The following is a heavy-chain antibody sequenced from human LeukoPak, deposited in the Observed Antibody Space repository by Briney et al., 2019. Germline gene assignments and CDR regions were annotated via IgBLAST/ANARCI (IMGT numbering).Heavy chain of an antibody. CDR3: AKDAVWYGSGGYPLFDP. Sequence: GGSLRLSCAASGFTFSSYAMSWVRQAPGKGLEWVSAISGSGGSTYYADSVKGRFTISRDNSKNTLYLQMNSLRAEDTAVYYCAKDAVWYGSGGYPLFDPWGQGTLVTVSS. J-gene: IGHJ5*02. V-gene: IGHV3-23*01. D-gene: IGHD3-10*01. CDR2: ISGSGGST. CDR1: GFTFSSYA.